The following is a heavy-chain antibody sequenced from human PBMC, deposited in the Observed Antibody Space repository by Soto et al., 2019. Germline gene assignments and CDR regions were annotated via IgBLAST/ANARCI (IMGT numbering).Heavy chain of an antibody. Sequence: EVQLLESGGGLVQPGGSLRLSCAASGFTFSAYAMGWVRQAPGKGLEWVSTIHGGGGATHYADSVKGRFTISRDDSKNTPYAPMNSLRAEDTAVYYCAKFEGHPLEYWYLDFWGRGTLVTVSS. CDR2: IHGGGGAT. CDR3: AKFEGHPLEYWYLDF. V-gene: IGHV3-23*01. CDR1: GFTFSAYA. D-gene: IGHD1-1*01. J-gene: IGHJ2*01.